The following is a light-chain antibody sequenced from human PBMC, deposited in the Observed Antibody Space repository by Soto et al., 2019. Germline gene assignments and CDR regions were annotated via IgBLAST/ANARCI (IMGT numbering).Light chain of an antibody. V-gene: IGKV1-5*03. Sequence: DVQSTASPSTRSGSVGHRVTITCRASQTISSWLAWYQQKPGKAPKLLIYKASTLKSGVPSRFSGSGSGTEFTLTISSLQPDDFATYYCQQYNSYSWTFGQGSKVDI. CDR3: QQYNSYSWT. CDR2: KAS. CDR1: QTISSW. J-gene: IGKJ1*01.